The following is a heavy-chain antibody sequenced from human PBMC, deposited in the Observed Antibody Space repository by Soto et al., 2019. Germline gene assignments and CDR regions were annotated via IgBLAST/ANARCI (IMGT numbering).Heavy chain of an antibody. V-gene: IGHV3-48*01. CDR1: GFTFSSYS. CDR2: ISSSSSTI. J-gene: IGHJ4*02. D-gene: IGHD2-15*01. CDR3: ARGDSYCSGGSGYSYPPSAPFDY. Sequence: GGALGLSCAGSGFTFSSYSMNWGRPAPGEGVGGGLYISSSSSTIYYADSVKGRFTISRDNAKNSLYLQMNSLRAEDTAVYYCARGDSYCSGGSGYSYPPSAPFDYWDQGTLVTVSS.